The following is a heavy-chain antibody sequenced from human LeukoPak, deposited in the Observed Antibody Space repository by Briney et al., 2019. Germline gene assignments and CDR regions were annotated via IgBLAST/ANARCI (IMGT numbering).Heavy chain of an antibody. Sequence: GGSLRLSCAASGFTFSSYWMHWVRQAPGKGLVWVSRINSDGSSTSYADSVKGRFTISRDNAKNTLYLQMNSLRAEDTAVYYCARAFGGHDEWYYFDYWSQGTLVTVSS. D-gene: IGHD5-12*01. CDR2: INSDGSST. CDR1: GFTFSSYW. CDR3: ARAFGGHDEWYYFDY. J-gene: IGHJ4*02. V-gene: IGHV3-74*01.